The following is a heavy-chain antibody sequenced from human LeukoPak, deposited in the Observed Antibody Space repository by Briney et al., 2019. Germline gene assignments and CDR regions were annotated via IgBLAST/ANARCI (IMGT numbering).Heavy chain of an antibody. Sequence: PSETLSLTCTVSGGSISSYYWSWIRQPPGKGLEWIGYIYYSGSTNYNPSLKSRVTISVDTSKNQFSLKLSSVTAADTAVYYCARDLYYDILTGYGGGFDPWGQGTLVTVSS. J-gene: IGHJ5*02. CDR1: GGSISSYY. CDR3: ARDLYYDILTGYGGGFDP. CDR2: IYYSGST. D-gene: IGHD3-9*01. V-gene: IGHV4-59*01.